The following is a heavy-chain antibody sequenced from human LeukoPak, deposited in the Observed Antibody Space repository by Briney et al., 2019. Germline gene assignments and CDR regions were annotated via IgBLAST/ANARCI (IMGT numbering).Heavy chain of an antibody. CDR1: GFTFSSYS. J-gene: IGHJ4*02. V-gene: IGHV3-21*01. CDR3: ARDHGYSSSWYG. CDR2: ISSSSSYI. D-gene: IGHD6-13*01. Sequence: PGGSLRLSCAASGFTFSSYSMNWVRQAPGKGLEWVSSISSSSSYIYYADSVKGRFTISGDNAKNSLYLQMNSLRAEDTAVYYCARDHGYSSSWYGWGQGTLVAVSS.